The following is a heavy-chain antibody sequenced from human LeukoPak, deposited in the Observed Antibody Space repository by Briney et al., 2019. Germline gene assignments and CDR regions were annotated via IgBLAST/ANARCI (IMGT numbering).Heavy chain of an antibody. D-gene: IGHD4-17*01. CDR1: GFTVTYSY. V-gene: IGHV3-53*01. Sequence: PGGSLRLSCAVSGFTVTYSYMSWVRQAPGKGLEWVSIIYSDGSTYYADSVKGRFIISRDNSKHTLSLHMNSLRAEDTALYYCARDNYGDYLDYWGQGTLVTVSS. J-gene: IGHJ4*02. CDR3: ARDNYGDYLDY. CDR2: IYSDGST.